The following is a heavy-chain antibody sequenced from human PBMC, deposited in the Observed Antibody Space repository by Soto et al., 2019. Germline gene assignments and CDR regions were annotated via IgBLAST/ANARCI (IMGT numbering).Heavy chain of an antibody. CDR1: GFTFSSYA. CDR3: ARAQPTYSSSYCDY. J-gene: IGHJ4*02. V-gene: IGHV3-23*01. D-gene: IGHD3-22*01. Sequence: EVQLLESGGDLVQPGGSLRLSCAASGFTFSSYAMSWVRQAPGKGLEWVSTISGRGDDTYYTDSVKGRFTISRDNSKNTLYGHMNSLRAEDTAVYYCARAQPTYSSSYCDYWGQGTLVTVSS. CDR2: ISGRGDDT.